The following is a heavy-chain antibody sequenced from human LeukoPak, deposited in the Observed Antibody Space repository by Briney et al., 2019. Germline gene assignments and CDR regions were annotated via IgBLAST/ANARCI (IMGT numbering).Heavy chain of an antibody. CDR1: GFTSNNYA. CDR2: ISGGGGST. V-gene: IGHV3-23*01. J-gene: IGHJ4*02. Sequence: GGSLRLSCAGAGFTSNNYAMSWVRQAPGKGLEWVSSISGGGGSTECADSVKGRFTISRDISKNMLYLQMNSLRAEDTALYYCAKMSGYYSRWASTFDFWGQGTLVTVSS. CDR3: AKMSGYYSRWASTFDF. D-gene: IGHD3-3*01.